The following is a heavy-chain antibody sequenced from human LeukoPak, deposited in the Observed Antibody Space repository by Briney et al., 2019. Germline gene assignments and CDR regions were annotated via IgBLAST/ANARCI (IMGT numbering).Heavy chain of an antibody. J-gene: IGHJ5*02. D-gene: IGHD4-17*01. CDR1: GGSISSSSYY. Sequence: SETLSLTCTVSGGSISSSSYYWGWLRQPPGKGLEWLGSIYYSGSTYYNPSLKSRVTISVDTSKNQFSLKLSSVTAADTAVYYCARHLGSVTTQYNWFDPWGQGTLVTVSS. CDR2: IYYSGST. V-gene: IGHV4-39*01. CDR3: ARHLGSVTTQYNWFDP.